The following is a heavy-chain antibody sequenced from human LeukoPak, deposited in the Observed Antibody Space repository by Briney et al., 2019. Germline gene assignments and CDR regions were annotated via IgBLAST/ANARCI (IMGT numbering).Heavy chain of an antibody. CDR2: ISSDGSST. CDR3: ARGAVAGNFDL. Sequence: TGGSLRLSCAASGFTVGSNYMSWVRQAPGKGLVWVSRISSDGSSTSYADSVKGRFTISRDNAKNTLYLQMNSLRAEDTAVYYCARGAVAGNFDLWGRGTLVTVSS. D-gene: IGHD6-19*01. V-gene: IGHV3-74*01. CDR1: GFTVGSNY. J-gene: IGHJ2*01.